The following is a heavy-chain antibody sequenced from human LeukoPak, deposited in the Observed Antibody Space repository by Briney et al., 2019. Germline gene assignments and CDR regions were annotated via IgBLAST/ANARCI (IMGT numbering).Heavy chain of an antibody. CDR2: IKQDGSQK. D-gene: IGHD6-19*01. J-gene: IGHJ5*02. CDR3: AKIAVAGTGNWFDP. V-gene: IGHV3-7*01. Sequence: GGSLRLSCAASGFTFSSNWMSWVRQAPGKGLEWVANIKQDGSQKNYVDSVKGRFTISRDNAKNTLYPQMNSLRAEDTAVYYCAKIAVAGTGNWFDPWGQGTLVTVSS. CDR1: GFTFSSNW.